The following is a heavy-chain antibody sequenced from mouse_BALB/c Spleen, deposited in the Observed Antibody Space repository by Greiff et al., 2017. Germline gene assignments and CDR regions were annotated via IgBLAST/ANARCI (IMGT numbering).Heavy chain of an antibody. D-gene: IGHD3-3*01. CDR1: GYAFSSSW. J-gene: IGHJ2*01. CDR2: IYPGDGDT. Sequence: QVQLQQSGPELVKPGASVKISCKASGYAFSSSWMNWVKQRPGQGLEWIGRIYPGDGDTNYNGKFKGKATLTADKSSSTAYMQLSSLTSVDSAVYFCARGGGTSFDYWGQGTTLTVSS. V-gene: IGHV1-82*01. CDR3: ARGGGTSFDY.